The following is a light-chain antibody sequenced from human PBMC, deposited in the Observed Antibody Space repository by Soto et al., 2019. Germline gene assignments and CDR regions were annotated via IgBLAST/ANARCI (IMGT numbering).Light chain of an antibody. J-gene: IGKJ1*01. Sequence: DIPMTQSPSTLSASVGDRVTITCRASQSIDNWLAWYQQKPGKAPKLRIYAASTLETGVPSRFSGSGSGTEFTLTIKSLQPDDFATYYCQQFSSYSTFGQGTKVEIK. V-gene: IGKV1-5*01. CDR2: AAS. CDR1: QSIDNW. CDR3: QQFSSYST.